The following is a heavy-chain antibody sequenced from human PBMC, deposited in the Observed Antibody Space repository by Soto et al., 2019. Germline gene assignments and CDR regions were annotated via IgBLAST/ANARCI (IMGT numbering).Heavy chain of an antibody. D-gene: IGHD6-6*01. Sequence: QVQLVQSGAEVKKPGSSVKVSCKASGGTFSSYAISWVRQAPGQGLEWMGGIIPIFGTANYAQKFQGRVTINADESTRTDYMELSSLRSEDTAVYYCGVFGSGNYYYGMDVWGQGTTVTVS. CDR3: GVFGSGNYYYGMDV. CDR1: GGTFSSYA. CDR2: IIPIFGTA. V-gene: IGHV1-69*12. J-gene: IGHJ6*02.